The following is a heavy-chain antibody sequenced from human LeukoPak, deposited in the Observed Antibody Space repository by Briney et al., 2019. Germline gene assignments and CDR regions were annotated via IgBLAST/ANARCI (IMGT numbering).Heavy chain of an antibody. V-gene: IGHV4-34*01. J-gene: IGHJ3*02. Sequence: SETLSLTCAVYGGSFSGYYWSWIRQPPGKGLEWIGEINHSGSTYYNPSLKSRVTISVDTSKNQFSLKLSSVTAADTAVYYCARQGGSKYQLLTAFDIWGQGTMVTVSS. D-gene: IGHD2-2*01. CDR2: INHSGST. CDR1: GGSFSGYY. CDR3: ARQGGSKYQLLTAFDI.